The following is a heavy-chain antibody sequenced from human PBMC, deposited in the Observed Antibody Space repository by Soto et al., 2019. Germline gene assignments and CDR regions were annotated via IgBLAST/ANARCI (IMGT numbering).Heavy chain of an antibody. D-gene: IGHD3-9*01. CDR2: IYSGGST. V-gene: IGHV3-66*01. CDR1: GFTVSSNY. J-gene: IGHJ5*02. Sequence: GSLRLSCAASGFTVSSNYMSWVRQAPGKGLEWVSVIYSGGSTYYADSVKGRFTISRDNSKNTLYLQMNSLRAEDTAVYYCARSTGYHTKYNWFDPWGQGTLVTVSS. CDR3: ARSTGYHTKYNWFDP.